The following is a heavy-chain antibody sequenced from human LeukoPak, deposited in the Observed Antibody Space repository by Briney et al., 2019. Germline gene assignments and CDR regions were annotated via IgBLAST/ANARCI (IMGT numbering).Heavy chain of an antibody. CDR3: AKVAVRRQDIVVVVAAHYGMDV. CDR1: GFTFSSYA. D-gene: IGHD2-15*01. V-gene: IGHV3-23*01. Sequence: GGSLRLSCAASGFTFSSYAMSWVRQAPGKGLEWVSAISGSGGSTYYADSVKGRCTISRDNSKNTLYLQMNSLRAEDTDVYYCAKVAVRRQDIVVVVAAHYGMDVWGQGTTVTVSS. J-gene: IGHJ6*02. CDR2: ISGSGGST.